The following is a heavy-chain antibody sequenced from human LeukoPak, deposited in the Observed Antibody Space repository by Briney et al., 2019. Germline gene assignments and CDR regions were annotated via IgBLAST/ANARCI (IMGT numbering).Heavy chain of an antibody. CDR3: ARRRTALGYSYGYGAFDI. Sequence: SETLSLTCTVSGYSISSGYYWGWIRQPPGKGLEWIGAMYHSGSTYYNPSLKSRVTISVDTSKNQFSLKLSSVTAADTAVYYCARRRTALGYSYGYGAFDIWGQGTMVTVSS. D-gene: IGHD5-18*01. V-gene: IGHV4-38-2*02. CDR1: GYSISSGYY. J-gene: IGHJ3*02. CDR2: MYHSGST.